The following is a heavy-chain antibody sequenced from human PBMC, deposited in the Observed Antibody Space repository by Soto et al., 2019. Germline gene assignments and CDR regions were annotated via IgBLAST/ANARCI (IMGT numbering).Heavy chain of an antibody. CDR3: AKDKEGWYFDWFDYYYYGMDV. CDR2: ISDDGRDK. D-gene: IGHD3-9*01. CDR1: GFTFSSYG. J-gene: IGHJ6*02. Sequence: GGSLRLSCAASGFTFSSYGMHWVRQAPGKGLEWVAVISDDGRDKHHAGPVKGRFTITRDNSKNTLYLQMNSLRAEDTAVYYCAKDKEGWYFDWFDYYYYGMDVWGQGTTVTVSS. V-gene: IGHV3-30*18.